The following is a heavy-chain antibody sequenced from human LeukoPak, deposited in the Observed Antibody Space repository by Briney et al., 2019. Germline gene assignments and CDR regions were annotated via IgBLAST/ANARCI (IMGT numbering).Heavy chain of an antibody. D-gene: IGHD3-10*01. V-gene: IGHV3-33*01. CDR2: IWYDGSKT. Sequence: GRSLRLSCATSGFTFTIYGMHWVRQAPGKGLEWVAVIWYDGSKTYYADSVKGRFTISRDTSTTTLYLQMNGLRAEDTAVYYCARSLERDYSGSGNYYMNNWFDPWGQGTLVTVSS. CDR1: GFTFTIYG. CDR3: ARSLERDYSGSGNYYMNNWFDP. J-gene: IGHJ5*02.